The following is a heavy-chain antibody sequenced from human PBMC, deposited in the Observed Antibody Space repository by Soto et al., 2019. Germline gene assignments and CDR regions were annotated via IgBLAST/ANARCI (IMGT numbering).Heavy chain of an antibody. CDR1: GFTFSSYA. CDR2: ISGTGDST. J-gene: IGHJ4*02. D-gene: IGHD3-22*01. Sequence: EVQLLESGGGLVQPGGSLGISCAASGFTFSSYAMSWVRQAPGKGLEWVSAISGTGDSTYYADSVKGRFTISRDNSKNTLYLQINSLRAEDTAVYYCAKDRDSSGYYYRNYWGQGTLVTVSS. V-gene: IGHV3-23*01. CDR3: AKDRDSSGYYYRNY.